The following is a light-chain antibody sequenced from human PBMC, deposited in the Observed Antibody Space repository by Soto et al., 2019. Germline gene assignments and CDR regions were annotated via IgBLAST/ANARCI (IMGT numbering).Light chain of an antibody. J-gene: IGLJ2*01. CDR2: EVS. Sequence: QSVLTQPPSVSGSPGQSVTISCTGTSSDVGSYNRVSWYQQPPGTAPKLMIYEVSNRPSGVPGRFSGSKSGNTASLTISGLQAEDEADYYCSSYTGSSAWVFGGGTKVTVL. CDR3: SSYTGSSAWV. CDR1: SSDVGSYNR. V-gene: IGLV2-18*02.